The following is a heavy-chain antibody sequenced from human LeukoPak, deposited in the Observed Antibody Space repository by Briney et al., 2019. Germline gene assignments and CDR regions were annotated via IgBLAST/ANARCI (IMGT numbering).Heavy chain of an antibody. CDR2: IIPILGIA. CDR1: GGTFSSYA. Sequence: ASVKVSCKASGGTFSSYAISWVRQAPGQGLEWMGRIIPILGIANYAQKFQGRVTITADKSTSTAYMELSSLRSEDTAVYYCARAGGVVTVLRYFDLWGRGTLATVSS. V-gene: IGHV1-69*04. D-gene: IGHD4-23*01. CDR3: ARAGGVVTVLRYFDL. J-gene: IGHJ2*01.